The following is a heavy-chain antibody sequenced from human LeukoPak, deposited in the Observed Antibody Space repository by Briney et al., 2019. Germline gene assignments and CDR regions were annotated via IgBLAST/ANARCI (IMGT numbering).Heavy chain of an antibody. J-gene: IGHJ4*02. D-gene: IGHD3-3*02. CDR3: ARDMSPEAFLEWFSNYFDY. CDR1: GYTFTGYY. CDR2: INPNSGGT. V-gene: IGHV1-2*02. Sequence: ASVKVSCKASGYTFTGYYMHWVRQAPGQGLEWMGWINPNSGGTNCAQKFQGRVTMTRDTSISTAYMELSRLRSDDTAVYYCARDMSPEAFLEWFSNYFDYWGQGTLVTVSS.